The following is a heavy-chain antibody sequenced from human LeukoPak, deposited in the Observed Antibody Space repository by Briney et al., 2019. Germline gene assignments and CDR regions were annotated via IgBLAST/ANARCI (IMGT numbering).Heavy chain of an antibody. CDR1: GYTFTSYD. CDR3: ARGARIAARRRSWFDP. Sequence: GSVKVSCKASGYTFTSYDINWVRQATGQGLEWMGWMNPNSGNTGYAQKFQGRVTMTRNTSISTAYMELSSLRSEDTAVYYCARGARIAARRRSWFDPWGQGTLVTVSS. CDR2: MNPNSGNT. V-gene: IGHV1-8*01. J-gene: IGHJ5*02. D-gene: IGHD6-6*01.